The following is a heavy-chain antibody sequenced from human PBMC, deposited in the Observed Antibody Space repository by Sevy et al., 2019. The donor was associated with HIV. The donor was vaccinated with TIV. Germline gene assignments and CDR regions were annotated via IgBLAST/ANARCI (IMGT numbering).Heavy chain of an antibody. D-gene: IGHD1-26*01. V-gene: IGHV3-21*06. J-gene: IGHJ4*02. CDR3: ARGPPDGSYDYFDY. Sequence: GGSLRLFCAASGFTFITYNMNWVRQAPGKGLEWVSSVSGSSNYIYYAESLKGRFIISRDNAKNTLYLQINSLRADDTAVYYCARGPPDGSYDYFDYWGQGTLVTVSS. CDR1: GFTFITYN. CDR2: VSGSSNYI.